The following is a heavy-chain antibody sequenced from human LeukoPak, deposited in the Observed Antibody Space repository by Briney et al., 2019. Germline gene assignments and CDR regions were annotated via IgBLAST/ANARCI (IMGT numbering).Heavy chain of an antibody. V-gene: IGHV1-18*01. CDR1: GYTFTSYG. CDR2: ISAYNCNT. D-gene: IGHD4-17*01. J-gene: IGHJ6*03. Sequence: GASVQVSCLSSGYTFTSYGISGVRQAPGQELDGMGWISAYNCNTNYAQKLQGRVTMSTDTSTSTAYMELRRLRSDDTAVYYCARADSFYGDYYYYFYMDVWGKGTTVTVS. CDR3: ARADSFYGDYYYYFYMDV.